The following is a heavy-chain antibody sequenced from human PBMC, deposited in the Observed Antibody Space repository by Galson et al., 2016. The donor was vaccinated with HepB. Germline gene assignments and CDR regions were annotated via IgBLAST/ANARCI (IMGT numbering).Heavy chain of an antibody. CDR3: ASEETWEEKYYGLDV. CDR1: EFPFSAYW. Sequence: SLRLSCAASEFPFSAYWRHWVRQVPGRGLVWVSHISSDGTTVTYADFVRGRFTTSRDNAQNTLYLQMNSLRAEDTAVYFCASEETWEEKYYGLDVWGKGTTVTVSP. D-gene: IGHD3-16*01. V-gene: IGHV3-74*01. J-gene: IGHJ6*04. CDR2: ISSDGTTV.